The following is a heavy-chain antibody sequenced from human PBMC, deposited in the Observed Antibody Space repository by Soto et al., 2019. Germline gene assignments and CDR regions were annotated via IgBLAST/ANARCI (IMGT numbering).Heavy chain of an antibody. CDR3: AGHCGGDCYSLISSYYYGMDV. D-gene: IGHD2-21*02. V-gene: IGHV1-69*05. CDR2: IIPIFGTA. J-gene: IGHJ6*02. CDR1: GGTFSSYA. Sequence: QVQLVQSGAEVKKPGSSVKVSCKASGGTFSSYAISWVRQAPGQGLEWMGGIIPIFGTANYEQKYQGRGTITSDESTSRAYMELSSLRSEDTAVYYCAGHCGGDCYSLISSYYYGMDVWGQGTTVTVSS.